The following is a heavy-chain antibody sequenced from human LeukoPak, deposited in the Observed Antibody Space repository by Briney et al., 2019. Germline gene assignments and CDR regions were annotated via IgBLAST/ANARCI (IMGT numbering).Heavy chain of an antibody. CDR2: ISGSGGST. V-gene: IGHV3-23*01. Sequence: PGGSLRLSCAASGFTFSSYAMSWVRQAPGKGLEWVSAISGSGGSTYYADSVKGRFTISRDNSKNTLYLQMNSLRAEDTAVYYCARGLFGSPYYFDYWGQGTLVTVSS. J-gene: IGHJ4*02. CDR1: GFTFSSYA. CDR3: ARGLFGSPYYFDY. D-gene: IGHD3-22*01.